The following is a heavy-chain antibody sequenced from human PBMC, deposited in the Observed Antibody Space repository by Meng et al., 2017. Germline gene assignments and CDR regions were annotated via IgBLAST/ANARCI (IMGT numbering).Heavy chain of an antibody. CDR3: ARDPDSGTHYTYFYY. CDR1: GFNFGRFW. CDR2: IKQDGSET. D-gene: IGHD3-10*01. Sequence: GESLKISCVASGFNFGRFWMSWVRQAPGKGLEWVANIKQDGSETFYVDSVKGRFAVSRDNAKNSLYLQMNSLGVADTAVYFCARDPDSGTHYTYFYYWGQGILVTVSS. J-gene: IGHJ4*02. V-gene: IGHV3-7*01.